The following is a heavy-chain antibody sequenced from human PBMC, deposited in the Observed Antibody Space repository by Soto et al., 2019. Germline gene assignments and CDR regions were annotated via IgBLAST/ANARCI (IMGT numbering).Heavy chain of an antibody. J-gene: IGHJ4*02. V-gene: IGHV1-58*01. CDR3: AADTGGPDGSGSYYRFDY. CDR1: GFTFTSSA. D-gene: IGHD3-10*01. Sequence: ASVKVSCKASGFTFTSSAVQWVRQARGQRLEWIGWIVVGSGNTNYAQKFQERVTITRDMSTSTAYMELSSLRSEDTAVYYCAADTGGPDGSGSYYRFDYWGQGTLVTVSS. CDR2: IVVGSGNT.